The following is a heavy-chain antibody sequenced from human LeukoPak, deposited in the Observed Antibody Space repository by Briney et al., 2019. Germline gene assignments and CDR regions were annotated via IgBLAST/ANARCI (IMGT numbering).Heavy chain of an antibody. CDR1: GGSISSYY. J-gene: IGHJ4*02. Sequence: PSEALSLTCTVSGGSISSYYWSWIRQPPGKGLEWIGYIYYSGSTNYNPSLKSRVTISVDTSKNQFSLKLSSVAAADTAVYYCGRGGDSSGYYYPLFDYWGQGTLVTVSS. V-gene: IGHV4-59*01. CDR2: IYYSGST. D-gene: IGHD3-22*01. CDR3: GRGGDSSGYYYPLFDY.